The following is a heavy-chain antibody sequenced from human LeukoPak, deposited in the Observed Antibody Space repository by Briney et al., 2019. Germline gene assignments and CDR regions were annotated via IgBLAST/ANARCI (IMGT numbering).Heavy chain of an antibody. CDR3: ARGFSGSSWPFFDY. CDR1: GGSISSYY. J-gene: IGHJ4*02. D-gene: IGHD6-13*01. CDR2: IDYSGNT. V-gene: IGHV4-59*01. Sequence: PSETLSLTCTVSGGSISSYYWSWIRQPPGKGLEWIGNIDYSGNTIYNPALKSRVTISVDTSKNQFSLKLSSVTAADTAVYYCARGFSGSSWPFFDYWGQGTLVTVSS.